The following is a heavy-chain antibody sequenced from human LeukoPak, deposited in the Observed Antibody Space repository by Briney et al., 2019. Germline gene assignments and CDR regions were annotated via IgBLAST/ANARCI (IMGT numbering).Heavy chain of an antibody. Sequence: GGSLGLSCAASGFTFSSYAMSWVRQAPGKGLEWVSAISGSGGSTYYADSVKGRFTISRDNSKNTLYLQMNSLRAEDTAVYYCAGGNDFWSGTWGQGTLVTVSS. D-gene: IGHD3-3*01. J-gene: IGHJ5*02. V-gene: IGHV3-23*01. CDR1: GFTFSSYA. CDR3: AGGNDFWSGT. CDR2: ISGSGGST.